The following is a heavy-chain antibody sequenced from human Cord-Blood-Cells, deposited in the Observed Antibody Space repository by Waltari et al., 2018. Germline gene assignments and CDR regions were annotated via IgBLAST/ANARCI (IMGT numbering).Heavy chain of an antibody. CDR3: AREGRVGATFDY. Sequence: EVQLVESGGGLVQPGGSLRLSGAAAGFTFSSYELHWGRQAPGKGLEWVSYISSSGSTISYADSVKGLFTISSDNAKNYLYLQMNSLRAEDTAVYYCAREGRVGATFDYWGQGTLVTVSS. V-gene: IGHV3-48*03. D-gene: IGHD1-26*01. CDR1: GFTFSSYE. J-gene: IGHJ4*02. CDR2: ISSSGSTI.